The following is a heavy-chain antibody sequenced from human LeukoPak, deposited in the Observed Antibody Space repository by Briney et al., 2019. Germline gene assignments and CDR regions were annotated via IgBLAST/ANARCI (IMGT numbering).Heavy chain of an antibody. D-gene: IGHD1-26*01. Sequence: ASVKVSCKASGYTFTGYYMHWVRQAPGQGLEWMGWINPNSGGTNYAQKSQGRVTMTRDTSISTAYMELSRLRSDDTAVYYCARWVQGPGDAFDIWGQGTMVTVSS. J-gene: IGHJ3*02. CDR2: INPNSGGT. V-gene: IGHV1-2*02. CDR1: GYTFTGYY. CDR3: ARWVQGPGDAFDI.